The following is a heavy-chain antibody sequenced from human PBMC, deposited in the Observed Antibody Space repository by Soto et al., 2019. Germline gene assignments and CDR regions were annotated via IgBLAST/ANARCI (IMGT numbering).Heavy chain of an antibody. Sequence: QVQLQESGPGLVKPSQTLSLTCTVSGGSISSGSYYWSWIRQHPGKGLEWIGYISYSGSTYYNPSLXXXVXLSVDTSKNQFSLKLSSVTAADTAVYYCARWPYFDYWGQGTLVTVSS. J-gene: IGHJ4*02. D-gene: IGHD5-12*01. V-gene: IGHV4-31*03. CDR1: GGSISSGSYY. CDR3: ARWPYFDY. CDR2: ISYSGST.